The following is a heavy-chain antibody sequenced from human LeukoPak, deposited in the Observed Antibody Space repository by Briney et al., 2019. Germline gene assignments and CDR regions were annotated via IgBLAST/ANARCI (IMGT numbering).Heavy chain of an antibody. Sequence: GGSLRLSCAASGFTFSAYGMHWVRQAPGKGLEWVAFIRYDESNKYYPDSVKGRFTISRDNSKNTLYLQMNSLRAEDTAVYYCANHGSITIFGVVPLFDYWGQGTLVTVSS. CDR1: GFTFSAYG. CDR3: ANHGSITIFGVVPLFDY. V-gene: IGHV3-30*02. CDR2: IRYDESNK. J-gene: IGHJ4*02. D-gene: IGHD3-3*01.